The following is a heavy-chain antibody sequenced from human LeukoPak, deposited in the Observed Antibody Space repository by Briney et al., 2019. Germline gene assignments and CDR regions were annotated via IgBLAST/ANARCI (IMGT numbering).Heavy chain of an antibody. CDR2: TNEGGSGK. CDR1: GFVFSSYW. CDR3: ARAVTSTEGY. Sequence: GGSLRLSCAASGFVFSSYWMTWVRQAPGKGLEWVASTNEGGSGKYYVDSVKGRFTISRDNAQKSLYLEMHSLRVEDMAVYYCARAVTSTEGYWGQGTLVTVSS. V-gene: IGHV3-7*03. J-gene: IGHJ4*02.